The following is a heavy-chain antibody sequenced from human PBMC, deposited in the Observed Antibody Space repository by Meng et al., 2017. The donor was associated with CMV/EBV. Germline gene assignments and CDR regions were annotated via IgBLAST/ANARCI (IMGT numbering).Heavy chain of an antibody. D-gene: IGHD3-22*01. CDR2: INPNSGGT. CDR3: ARETYYYDSSGYYYSN. J-gene: IGHJ4*02. Sequence: ASVKVSCKASGYTFTSYYMHWVRQAPGQGLEWMGWINPNSGGTNYAQKFQGRVTMTRDTSISTAYMELSRLRSDDTAVYYCARETYYYDSSGYYYSNWGQGTLVTVSS. CDR1: GYTFTSYY. V-gene: IGHV1-2*02.